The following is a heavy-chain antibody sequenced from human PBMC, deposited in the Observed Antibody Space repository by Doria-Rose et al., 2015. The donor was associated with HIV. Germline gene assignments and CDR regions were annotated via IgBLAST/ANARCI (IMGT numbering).Heavy chain of an antibody. CDR2: IFSDDER. J-gene: IGHJ4*02. D-gene: IGHD6-13*01. V-gene: IGHV2-26*01. Sequence: QVTLKESGPVLVEPTETLMLTCTVSGVSLSSPGMGVSWIRQPPGKALEWLANIFSDDERSYRTSLKSRLTISRGTSKSQVVLTMTDMDPVDTATYYCARIKSSRWYHKYYFDFWGQGTLVIVPA. CDR1: GVSLSSPGMG. CDR3: ARIKSSRWYHKYYFDF.